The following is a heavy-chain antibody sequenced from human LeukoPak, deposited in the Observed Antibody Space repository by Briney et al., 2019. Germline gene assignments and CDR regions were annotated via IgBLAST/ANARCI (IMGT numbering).Heavy chain of an antibody. Sequence: TGGSLRLSCAASGFTVSSNYMSWVRQAPGKGLEWVSVIYSGGSTYYADSVKGRFTISRDNSKNTLYLQMNSLRAEDTAVYYCARVTELLFDYWGQGTLVTVSS. J-gene: IGHJ4*02. CDR1: GFTVSSNY. CDR2: IYSGGST. D-gene: IGHD1-26*01. V-gene: IGHV3-53*01. CDR3: ARVTELLFDY.